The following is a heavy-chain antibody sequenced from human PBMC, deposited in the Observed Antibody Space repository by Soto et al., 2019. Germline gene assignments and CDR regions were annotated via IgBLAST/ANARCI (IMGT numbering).Heavy chain of an antibody. CDR2: ISGSGSDT. CDR1: AFTFSAYG. D-gene: IGHD5-12*01. J-gene: IGHJ4*02. CDR3: AKDMRYSGYDHLDY. Sequence: AGGSLRLSCTASAFTFSAYGVTWVRQAPGMGLEWVSTISGSGSDTWYADSVKGRFTISRDNSKNTLYLQMNSLRAEGTAVYYCAKDMRYSGYDHLDYWGQGTLVTVSS. V-gene: IGHV3-23*01.